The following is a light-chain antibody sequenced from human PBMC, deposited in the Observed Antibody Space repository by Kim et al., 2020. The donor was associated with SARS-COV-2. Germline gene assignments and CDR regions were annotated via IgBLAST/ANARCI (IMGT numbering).Light chain of an antibody. V-gene: IGKV3-20*01. J-gene: IGKJ1*01. CDR3: QQYDSSPRT. CDR1: QSVSRGY. Sequence: EIVLTQSPGTLSLSPGERATLSCRASQSVSRGYLAWYQQKPGQSPRLLIYDAASRATGTPDRLSGSGSGKDFTLTISRLEPEDFAVYYYQQYDSSPRTFGQGTKVDIK. CDR2: DAA.